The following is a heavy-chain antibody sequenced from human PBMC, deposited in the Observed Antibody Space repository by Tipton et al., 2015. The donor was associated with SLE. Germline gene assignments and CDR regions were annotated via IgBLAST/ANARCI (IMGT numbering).Heavy chain of an antibody. J-gene: IGHJ5*02. CDR2: ISQSGST. D-gene: IGHD6-19*01. CDR1: GDSISNSHW. Sequence: GLVKPSGTLSLTCIVSGDSISNSHWWSWVRQTPEKGLEWLGEISQSGSTNYNPSLKSRVSMSIDKSENEFSLKLYSVTAADTAVYYCARDNNVIAVAGGGWFDPWGQGTLVTVSS. CDR3: ARDNNVIAVAGGGWFDP. V-gene: IGHV4-4*02.